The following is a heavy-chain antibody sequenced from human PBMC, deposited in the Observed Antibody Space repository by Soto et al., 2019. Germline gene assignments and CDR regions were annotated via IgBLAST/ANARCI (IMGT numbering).Heavy chain of an antibody. J-gene: IGHJ4*02. CDR1: GFTISNYG. D-gene: IGHD2-2*01. CDR3: AKDGGPVYCNSPGSSAKHFDY. V-gene: IGHV3-30*18. CDR2: ISYEGDNE. Sequence: QVQQAESGGGVVQPGRSLRLSCAASGFTISNYGMHWVRQAPGKGLEWLAIISYEGDNEYYADSVRGRFTISRDNSKNTLYLQTNNLRHEDTAVYYCAKDGGPVYCNSPGSSAKHFDYWGQGTLVTVST.